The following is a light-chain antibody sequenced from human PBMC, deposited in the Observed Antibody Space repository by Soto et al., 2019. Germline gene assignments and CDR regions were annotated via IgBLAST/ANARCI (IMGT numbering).Light chain of an antibody. CDR3: QQYNNWLS. V-gene: IGKV3-15*01. J-gene: IGKJ5*01. CDR2: YAS. Sequence: EIVITQSPVTLSVSPGERATLSCRASQSVSSNLAWYQQKPGQAPRLLISYASSRATGIPARFSGSGSGTDFTLTISSLQSEDYAVYYCQQYNNWLSFGQGTRLEI. CDR1: QSVSSN.